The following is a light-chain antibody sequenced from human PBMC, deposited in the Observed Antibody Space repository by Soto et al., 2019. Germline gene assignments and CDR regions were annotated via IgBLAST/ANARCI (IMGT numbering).Light chain of an antibody. CDR2: EVN. CDR1: RSDIGDSNF. V-gene: IGLV2-14*01. Sequence: QSALTQPASVSGSAGQSVTISCTGPRSDIGDSNFISWYQHSPGKAPRLLIYEVNNRPSGVSRRFSGSKAGNMASLTISGLLDDDEADYFCASFRSGTILVFGSGTKLTVL. CDR3: ASFRSGTILV. J-gene: IGLJ1*01.